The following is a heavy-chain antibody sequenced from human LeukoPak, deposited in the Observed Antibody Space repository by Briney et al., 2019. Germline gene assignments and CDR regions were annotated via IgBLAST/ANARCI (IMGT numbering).Heavy chain of an antibody. D-gene: IGHD2-8*01. Sequence: ASVKVSCKASGGTFSSYAISWVRQAPGQGLEWMGWINPNSGGTNYAQKFQGRVTMTRDTSISTAYMELSRLRSDDTAVYYCATLSPDCTNGVSACPSYIPYYYYYMDVWGKGTTVTVSS. J-gene: IGHJ6*03. CDR2: INPNSGGT. CDR3: ATLSPDCTNGVSACPSYIPYYYYYMDV. CDR1: GGTFSSYA. V-gene: IGHV1-2*02.